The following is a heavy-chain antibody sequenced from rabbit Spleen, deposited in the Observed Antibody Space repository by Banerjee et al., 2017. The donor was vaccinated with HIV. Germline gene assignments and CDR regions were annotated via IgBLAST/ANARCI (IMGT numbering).Heavy chain of an antibody. CDR2: IYAGSSGSN. CDR1: GFSFSSSYD. CDR3: ARDAGTYDYIDVYFNL. D-gene: IGHD4-2*01. J-gene: IGHJ4*01. Sequence: QEQLVESGGGLVKPGASLTLTCTASGFSFSSSYDMCWVRQAPGKGLEWIRCIYAGSSGSNYYASWAKGRFTISKTSSTAVTLQMTSLTAADTATYFCARDAGTYDYIDVYFNLWGQGTLVTVS. V-gene: IGHV1S45*01.